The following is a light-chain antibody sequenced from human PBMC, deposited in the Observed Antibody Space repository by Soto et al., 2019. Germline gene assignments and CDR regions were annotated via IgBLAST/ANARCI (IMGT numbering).Light chain of an antibody. CDR1: SNDVGGYDY. Sequence: QSVLTQPRSVSGSPGQSVTISCTGSSNDVGGYDYVYWYQQHPGKAPKLLTYDVTKRPSGVPDRFSVSKSGNTASLTISGLQAGDEADYYSCSYAVTYVYVFGTGTKVTVL. CDR3: CSYAVTYVYV. V-gene: IGLV2-11*01. J-gene: IGLJ1*01. CDR2: DVT.